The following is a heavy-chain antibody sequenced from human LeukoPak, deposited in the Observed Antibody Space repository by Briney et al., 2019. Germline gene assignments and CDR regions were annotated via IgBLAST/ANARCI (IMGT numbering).Heavy chain of an antibody. CDR2: IYYSGST. D-gene: IGHD2-8*02. CDR3: ARAGGDFDY. J-gene: IGHJ4*02. V-gene: IGHV4-59*01. Sequence: SETLSLTCTVSGGSISSYYWSWIRQPPGKGLEWIGYIYYSGSTNYNPSLKSRVTISVDTSKNQFSLKLSSVTAADTAVYYCARAGGDFDYWGQGTLVTVSS. CDR1: GGSISSYY.